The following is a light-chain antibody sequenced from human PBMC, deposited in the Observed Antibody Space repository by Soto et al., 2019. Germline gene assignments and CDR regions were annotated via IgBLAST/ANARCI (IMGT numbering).Light chain of an antibody. CDR1: QGIGDT. J-gene: IGKJ2*01. CDR3: QQYGNTPRT. CDR2: SAS. V-gene: IGKV3-20*01. Sequence: EVVMRQSPATLSVSPGEGATLSCRASQGIGDTLAWYQHKPGQTPRLLIYSASSRATGIPDRFSGSGSGTDFALTVSRLEPEDFAVYYCQQYGNTPRTFGQGTKVDIK.